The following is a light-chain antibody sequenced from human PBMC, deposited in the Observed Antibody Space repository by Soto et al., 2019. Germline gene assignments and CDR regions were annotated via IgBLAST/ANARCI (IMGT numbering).Light chain of an antibody. CDR1: SSDVGGYNY. V-gene: IGLV2-14*03. Sequence: QSALTPPASVSGSPGQSITISCTGTSSDVGGYNYVSWYQQHPGKAPKLIIYDVDHRPSGISNRFSGSKSGNTASLTISGLQAEDETDYYCSSYTSSSTVVFGGGTKVTVL. CDR3: SSYTSSSTVV. J-gene: IGLJ3*02. CDR2: DVD.